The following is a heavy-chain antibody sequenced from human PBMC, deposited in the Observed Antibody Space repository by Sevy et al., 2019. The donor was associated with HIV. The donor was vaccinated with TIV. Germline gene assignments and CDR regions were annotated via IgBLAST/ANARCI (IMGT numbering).Heavy chain of an antibody. Sequence: GGSLRLSCAGSGFTFSTSWMTWVRQAPGKGLEWVASIKQDGSEKSYVDSVKGRFTISRDNAKNSMYLQMNSLRAEDTAVYSCAKEGGYCSAGSCSCFDPWGQGTLVTVSS. CDR2: IKQDGSEK. J-gene: IGHJ5*02. V-gene: IGHV3-7*01. D-gene: IGHD2-15*01. CDR1: GFTFSTSW. CDR3: AKEGGYCSAGSCSCFDP.